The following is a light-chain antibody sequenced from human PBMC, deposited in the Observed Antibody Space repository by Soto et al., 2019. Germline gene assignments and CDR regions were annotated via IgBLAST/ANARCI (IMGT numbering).Light chain of an antibody. J-gene: IGKJ4*01. V-gene: IGKV1-6*01. CDR2: AAS. CDR1: QGIEDD. CDR3: LQDYSYPLT. Sequence: AIPMTQSPSSLSASVGDRVTITCRASQGIEDDLGWYQQKPGKGPKLLIYAASTLQSGVPSRFGGSGSGTDFTLTISSLQPEDFATYYCLQDYSYPLTFGGGTKVEIK.